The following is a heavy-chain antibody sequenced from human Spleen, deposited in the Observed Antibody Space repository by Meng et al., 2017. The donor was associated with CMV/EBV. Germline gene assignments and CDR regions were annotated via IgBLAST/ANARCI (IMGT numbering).Heavy chain of an antibody. V-gene: IGHV3-33*06. D-gene: IGHD2-2*01. CDR2: IWYDGSNE. J-gene: IGHJ5*02. Sequence: GGSLRLSCAASGFTFSTYDMHWVRQAPGKGLEWVAVIWYDGSNEYYADPVKGRFTISRDNSKNTLFLQMSSLRAEDTAVYYCAKDTRFCSSISCYSGLDPWGQGSLVTVSS. CDR3: AKDTRFCSSISCYSGLDP. CDR1: GFTFSTYD.